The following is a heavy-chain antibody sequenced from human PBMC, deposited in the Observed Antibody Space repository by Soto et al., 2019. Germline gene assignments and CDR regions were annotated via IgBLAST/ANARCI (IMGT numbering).Heavy chain of an antibody. Sequence: QLQESGPGLVKPSETLSLTCTVSGAAVSSYYWRWVRQSPGKGLEWIGYIYNTGTTDYNPSLKSRATMSVERSKFQFSLKLTSVTAADTAVYYCATDSTGYYSDAFDVWGQGARVVVSS. CDR3: ATDSTGYYSDAFDV. J-gene: IGHJ3*01. D-gene: IGHD3-22*01. V-gene: IGHV4-59*02. CDR1: GAAVSSYY. CDR2: IYNTGTT.